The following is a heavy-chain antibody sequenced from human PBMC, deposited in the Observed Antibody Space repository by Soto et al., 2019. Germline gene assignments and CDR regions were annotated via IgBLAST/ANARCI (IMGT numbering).Heavy chain of an antibody. Sequence: SETLSLTCTVSGGSISSYYWSWIRQPAGKGLEWIGRIYTSGGTNYNPSLKSRVTMSVDTSKNQFSLKLSSVTTADTAVYYCAGGYCSGGSCYGYYYGMDVWGQGTTVTVSS. CDR3: AGGYCSGGSCYGYYYGMDV. V-gene: IGHV4-4*07. J-gene: IGHJ6*02. D-gene: IGHD2-15*01. CDR1: GGSISSYY. CDR2: IYTSGGT.